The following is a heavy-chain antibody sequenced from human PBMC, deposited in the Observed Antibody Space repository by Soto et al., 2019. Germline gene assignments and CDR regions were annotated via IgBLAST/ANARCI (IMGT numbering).Heavy chain of an antibody. CDR3: ARDPEGDYYDSSSTTYDY. J-gene: IGHJ4*02. V-gene: IGHV3-74*01. CDR1: GFTFSSYW. Sequence: EVRLVESGGGLVQPGGSLRLSCAASGFTFSSYWMHWVRQAPGKGLVWVSRINSDGSSTSYADSVKGRFTISRDNAKNTLYLQMNSLRAGDTAVYYCARDPEGDYYDSSSTTYDYWGQGTLVTVSS. D-gene: IGHD3-22*01. CDR2: INSDGSST.